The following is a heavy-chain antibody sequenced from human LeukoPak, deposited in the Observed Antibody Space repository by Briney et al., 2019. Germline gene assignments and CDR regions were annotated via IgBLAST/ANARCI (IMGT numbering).Heavy chain of an antibody. J-gene: IGHJ6*04. CDR1: GGSFSGYY. CDR2: INHSGST. CDR3: ATPTTHYYYYGMDV. Sequence: SETLSLTCAVYGGSFSGYYWSWIRQPPGKGLEWXGEINHSGSTNYNPSLKSRVTISVDTSKNQFSLKLSSVTAADTAVYYCATPTTHYYYYGMDVWGKGTTVTVSS. V-gene: IGHV4-34*01. D-gene: IGHD4-11*01.